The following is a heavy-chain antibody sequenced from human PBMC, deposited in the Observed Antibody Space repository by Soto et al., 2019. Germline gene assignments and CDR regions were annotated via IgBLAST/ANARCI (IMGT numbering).Heavy chain of an antibody. V-gene: IGHV2-5*02. CDR1: GFSLSTSGVA. CDR3: AHRPPERGLATFDP. D-gene: IGHD1-1*01. CDR2: IYWDDDK. J-gene: IGHJ5*02. Sequence: QITLKESGPTLVKPTQTLTLTCTFSGFSLSTSGVAVGWIRQPPGKALEWLALIYWDDDKRYSPSLKSRLTITKDTSKNQVVLTMTNMDPVDTATYYCAHRPPERGLATFDPWGQGTLVNVAS.